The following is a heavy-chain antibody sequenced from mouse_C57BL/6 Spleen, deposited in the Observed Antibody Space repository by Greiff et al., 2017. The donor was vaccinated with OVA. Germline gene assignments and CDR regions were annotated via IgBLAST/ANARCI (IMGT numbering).Heavy chain of an antibody. CDR1: GFTFSSYA. J-gene: IGHJ3*01. CDR3: ARDSIDSAGDRFAY. CDR2: ISDGGSYT. V-gene: IGHV5-4*01. D-gene: IGHD3-2*02. Sequence: EVMLVESGGGLVKPGGSLKLSCAASGFTFSSYAMSWVRQTPEKRLEWVATISDGGSYTYYPDNVKGRFTIARDNAKNNLYLQMSHLKSEDTARYYCARDSIDSAGDRFAYWGQGTLVTVSA.